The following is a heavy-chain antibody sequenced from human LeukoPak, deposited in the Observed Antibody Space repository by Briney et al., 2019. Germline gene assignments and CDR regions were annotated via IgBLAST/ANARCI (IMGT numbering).Heavy chain of an antibody. J-gene: IGHJ3*01. CDR2: INTSDGST. CDR1: GYTSTDYY. V-gene: IGHV1-46*01. CDR3: VTFHRWDAFDF. Sequence: ASVTVSFKASGYTSTDYYMHWVRQATGQGLEWMGIINTSDGSTNYAQKFQGRVTMTRDTSTSTVYMEVSSLRSEDTAVYYCVTFHRWDAFDFWGQGTLVTVSS. D-gene: IGHD1-20*01.